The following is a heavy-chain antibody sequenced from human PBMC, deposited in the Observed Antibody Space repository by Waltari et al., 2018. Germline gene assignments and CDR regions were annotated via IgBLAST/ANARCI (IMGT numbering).Heavy chain of an antibody. CDR1: GGSISSGSYY. J-gene: IGHJ5*02. CDR3: ARGAWFDP. Sequence: QVQLQESGPGLVKHSQTLSLTCTVSGGSISSGSYYWSWIRQPAGKGLEWIGYIYTSGSTNYNPSLKSRVTISVDTSKNQFSLKLSSVTAADTAVYYCARGAWFDPWGQGTLVTVSS. V-gene: IGHV4-61*09. CDR2: IYTSGST.